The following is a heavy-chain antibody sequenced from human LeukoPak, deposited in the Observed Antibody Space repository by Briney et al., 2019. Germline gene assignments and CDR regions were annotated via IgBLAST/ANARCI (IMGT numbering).Heavy chain of an antibody. CDR3: ARDLDPHAYYFDY. CDR1: GFTFSSYS. CDR2: ISSSSSYI. J-gene: IGHJ4*02. Sequence: GGSLRLSCAASGFTFSSYSMNWVRQAPGKGLEWVSSISSSSSYIYYADSVKGRFTISRDNAKNSLYLQMNSLRAEDTAVYYCARDLDPHAYYFDYWGQGTLVTVSS. V-gene: IGHV3-21*01.